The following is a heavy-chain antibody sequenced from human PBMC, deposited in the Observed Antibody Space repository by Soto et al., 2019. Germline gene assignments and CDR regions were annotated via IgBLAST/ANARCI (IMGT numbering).Heavy chain of an antibody. D-gene: IGHD3-10*01. V-gene: IGHV1-18*01. CDR2: ISAYNGNT. Sequence: QVQLVQSGAEVKKPGASVKVSCKASGYTFTNYDFSWVRQAPGQGLEWMGWISAYNGNTNYAQKLQGRVTTTTNPSTSPAYMALTRLPSAAPSVYSSAITFVPSGTSAPYSYGMALWGQGTTVTVSS. J-gene: IGHJ6*02. CDR1: GYTFTNYD. CDR3: AITFVPSGTSAPYSYGMAL.